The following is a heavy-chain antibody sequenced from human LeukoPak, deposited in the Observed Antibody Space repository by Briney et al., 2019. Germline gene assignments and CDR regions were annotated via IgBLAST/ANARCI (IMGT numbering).Heavy chain of an antibody. CDR3: ARDLPSSTSGIS. CDR1: GFTFSSYG. V-gene: IGHV3-30*03. J-gene: IGHJ4*02. Sequence: GRSLRLSCAASGFTFSSYGMHWVRQAPGKGLEWVAVISYDGSNKYYADSVKGRFTISRDNAKNSLYLQMNSLRAEDTAVYYCARDLPSSTSGISWGQGTLVTVSS. CDR2: ISYDGSNK. D-gene: IGHD3-10*01.